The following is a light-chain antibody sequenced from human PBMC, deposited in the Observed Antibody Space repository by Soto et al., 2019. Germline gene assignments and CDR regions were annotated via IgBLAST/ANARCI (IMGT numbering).Light chain of an antibody. CDR2: DAS. J-gene: IGKJ4*01. V-gene: IGKV1-33*01. CDR1: QDISNY. Sequence: DIQMTQSPSSLSVSVGDRVTITCQASQDISNYLNWYQQKPGKAPKLLINDASNLETGAPSRFSGSGSGTDFTFTISSLQAEDIATYYCQQYNSLPPTFGGGTKVEIK. CDR3: QQYNSLPPT.